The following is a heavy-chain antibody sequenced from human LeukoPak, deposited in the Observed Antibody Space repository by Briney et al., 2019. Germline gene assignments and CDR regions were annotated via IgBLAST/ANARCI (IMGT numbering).Heavy chain of an antibody. Sequence: GGSLRLSCAASGFTFSSYAMHWVRQAPGKGLEWVAVISYDGSNKYHADSVKGRFTISRDNSKNTLYLQMNSLRAEDTAVYYCARGRWTYYDFWSGYYFGDYWGQGTLVTVSS. D-gene: IGHD3-3*01. J-gene: IGHJ4*02. V-gene: IGHV3-30-3*01. CDR1: GFTFSSYA. CDR2: ISYDGSNK. CDR3: ARGRWTYYDFWSGYYFGDY.